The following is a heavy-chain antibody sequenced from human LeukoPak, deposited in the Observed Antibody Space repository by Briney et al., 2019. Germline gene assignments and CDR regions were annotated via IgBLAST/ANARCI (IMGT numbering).Heavy chain of an antibody. D-gene: IGHD3-10*01. J-gene: IGHJ4*02. Sequence: GESLKISCKGSGYSFTSYWIGWVRQMPGKSLEWMGIIYPGDSDTRYSPSFQGQVTISADKSISTAYLQWSSLKASDTAMYYCARLSMVRGVIRRIDYWGQGTLVTVSS. CDR1: GYSFTSYW. V-gene: IGHV5-51*01. CDR3: ARLSMVRGVIRRIDY. CDR2: IYPGDSDT.